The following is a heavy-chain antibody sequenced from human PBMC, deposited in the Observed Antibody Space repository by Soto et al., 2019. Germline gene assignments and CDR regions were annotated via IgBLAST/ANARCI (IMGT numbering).Heavy chain of an antibody. V-gene: IGHV4-39*01. CDR3: ARLAVVLADS. J-gene: IGHJ4*02. D-gene: IGHD6-19*01. CDR2: FYSSGST. Sequence: SETLSLTCAGSGVSISSSGFHWGWIRQPPGKGLEWIGSFYSSGSTYYNPSLKSRVTISVDSSKNEFSLKLNSVTAADTAVYYCARLAVVLADSWGQGILVTVSS. CDR1: GVSISSSGFH.